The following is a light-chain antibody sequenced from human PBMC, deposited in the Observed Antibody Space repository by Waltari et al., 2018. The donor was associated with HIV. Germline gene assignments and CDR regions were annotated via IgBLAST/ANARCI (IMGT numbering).Light chain of an antibody. J-gene: IGLJ3*02. Sequence: SSVLTQPPSVSVAPGKTARITCGGNNIERKSVHWDQQKPGQAPAMVIYYDSDRPSGYPERFSGANSGDPATLTIRRGGDGDEADYYCQVWDSSSDHVLFGGGTKLTVL. CDR1: NIERKS. CDR2: YDS. CDR3: QVWDSSSDHVL. V-gene: IGLV3-21*04.